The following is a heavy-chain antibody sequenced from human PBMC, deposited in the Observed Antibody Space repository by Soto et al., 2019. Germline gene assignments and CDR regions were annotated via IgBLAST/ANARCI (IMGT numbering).Heavy chain of an antibody. D-gene: IGHD5-18*01. CDR1: GGSISSYY. V-gene: IGHV4-59*01. J-gene: IGHJ4*02. CDR2: IYYSGST. Sequence: PSETLSLTCTVSGGSISSYYWSWIRQPPGKGLEWIGYIYYSGSTNYNPSLKSRVTISVDTSKNQFSLKLSSVTAADTAVYYCARKTAWIPFDYWGQGTLVTVSS. CDR3: ARKTAWIPFDY.